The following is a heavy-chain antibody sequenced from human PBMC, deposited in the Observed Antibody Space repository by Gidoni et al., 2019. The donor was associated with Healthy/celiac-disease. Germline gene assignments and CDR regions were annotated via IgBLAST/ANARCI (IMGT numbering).Heavy chain of an antibody. CDR1: GLTFSDFY. J-gene: IGHJ4*02. D-gene: IGHD6-19*01. V-gene: IGHV3-11*01. CDR3: ARVSSSGSGSY. Sequence: QVQLVESGGGSVKLGGSSRLSCAASGLTFSDFYMSWILRAPGKGREWVSYMSRSGSTIYYADSVKGRFTISRDNAKNSLYLQMNSLRAEDTAVYYCARVSSSGSGSYWGQGTLVTVSS. CDR2: MSRSGSTI.